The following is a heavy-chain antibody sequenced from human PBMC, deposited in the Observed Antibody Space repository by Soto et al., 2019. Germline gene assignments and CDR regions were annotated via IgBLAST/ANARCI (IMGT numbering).Heavy chain of an antibody. Sequence: GGSLRLSCAASGFTFSSYAMHWVRQAPGKGLEWVAVISYDGSNKYYADSVKGRFTISRDNSKNTLYLQMNSLRAEDTAVYYCARVLLLYGMDVWGQGTTVTVSS. V-gene: IGHV3-30-3*01. CDR2: ISYDGSNK. J-gene: IGHJ6*02. CDR3: ARVLLLYGMDV. CDR1: GFTFSSYA. D-gene: IGHD2-15*01.